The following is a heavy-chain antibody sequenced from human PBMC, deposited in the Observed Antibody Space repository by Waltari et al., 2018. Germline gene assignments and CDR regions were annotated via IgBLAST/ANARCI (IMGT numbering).Heavy chain of an antibody. CDR3: ASSSPDYDSSGYYSLFDY. CDR1: GGSISSSNW. D-gene: IGHD3-22*01. CDR2: IYHSGST. Sequence: QVQLQESGPGLVKPSGTLSLTCAVSGGSISSSNWWSWVRQPPGKGLEWIGEIYHSGSTNYNPSLKSRVTISVDKSKNQVSLKLSSVTAADTAVYYCASSSPDYDSSGYYSLFDYWGQGTLVTVSS. J-gene: IGHJ4*02. V-gene: IGHV4-4*02.